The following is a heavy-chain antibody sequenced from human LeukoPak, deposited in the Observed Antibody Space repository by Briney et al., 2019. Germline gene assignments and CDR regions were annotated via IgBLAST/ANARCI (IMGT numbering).Heavy chain of an antibody. Sequence: ASVKVSCKASGYTFTSYCMHWVRQAPGQGLEWMGIINPSGGTTSYAQKFQGRVTMTRDTSTSTVYMELSSLRSEDTAVYYCARVPIFGVGPLLDAFDIWGQGTMVTVSS. CDR3: ARVPIFGVGPLLDAFDI. V-gene: IGHV1-46*01. J-gene: IGHJ3*02. CDR1: GYTFTSYC. CDR2: INPSGGTT. D-gene: IGHD3-3*02.